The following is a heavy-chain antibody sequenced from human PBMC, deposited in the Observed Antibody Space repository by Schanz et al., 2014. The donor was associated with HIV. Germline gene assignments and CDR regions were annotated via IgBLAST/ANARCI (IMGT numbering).Heavy chain of an antibody. Sequence: QVQLVESGGGVVQPGRSLRLSCAASRFTFSSFGMHWVRQAPGKGLEWVAVISYDGSNKYYADSVKGRFTISRDNSKNTLYLQMNSLRAEDTAVYYCARGSGPYYYYYGMDVWGQGTTVTVSS. D-gene: IGHD3-10*01. CDR3: ARGSGPYYYYYGMDV. CDR1: RFTFSSFG. V-gene: IGHV3-30*03. CDR2: ISYDGSNK. J-gene: IGHJ6*02.